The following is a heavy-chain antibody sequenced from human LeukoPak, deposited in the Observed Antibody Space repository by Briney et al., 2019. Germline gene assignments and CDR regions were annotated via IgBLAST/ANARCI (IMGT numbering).Heavy chain of an antibody. J-gene: IGHJ4*02. D-gene: IGHD3-3*01. V-gene: IGHV4-38-2*01. CDR3: ARRNIDDDFWSGYYGAFDY. Sequence: PSETLSLTCAVSGYSISSGYYWGGIRQPPGKGLEWIGSIYHRGSTYYNPSLKSRVTISVDTSKNQFSLKLSSVTAADTAVYYCARRNIDDDFWSGYYGAFDYWGQGTLVTVSS. CDR1: GYSISSGYY. CDR2: IYHRGST.